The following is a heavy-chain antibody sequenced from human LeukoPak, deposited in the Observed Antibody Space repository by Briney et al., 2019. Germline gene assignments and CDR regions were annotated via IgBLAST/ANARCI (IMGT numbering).Heavy chain of an antibody. CDR3: ARGLPPEVYSSSWTPFDY. CDR2: IYTSGST. Sequence: PSETLSLTCTVSGGSISSYYWSWIRQPAGKGLEWIGRIYTSGSTNYNPSLKSRVTISVDTSKNQFSLKLSSVTAADTAVYYCARGLPPEVYSSSWTPFDYWGQGTLVTVSS. V-gene: IGHV4-4*07. J-gene: IGHJ4*02. CDR1: GGSISSYY. D-gene: IGHD6-13*01.